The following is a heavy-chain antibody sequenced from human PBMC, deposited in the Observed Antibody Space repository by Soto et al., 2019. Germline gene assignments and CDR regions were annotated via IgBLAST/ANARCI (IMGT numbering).Heavy chain of an antibody. Sequence: QVQLQESGPGLVKPSGTLSLTCAVSGGSISSSNWWSWVRQPPGKGLEWIGEIYHSGSTNYNPSLKSRVTIXXDXSXXQFSLTLSSVTAADTAVYYCARHGIPAATRGWFDPWGQGTLVTVSS. CDR1: GGSISSSNW. CDR2: IYHSGST. V-gene: IGHV4-4*02. D-gene: IGHD2-2*01. J-gene: IGHJ5*02. CDR3: ARHGIPAATRGWFDP.